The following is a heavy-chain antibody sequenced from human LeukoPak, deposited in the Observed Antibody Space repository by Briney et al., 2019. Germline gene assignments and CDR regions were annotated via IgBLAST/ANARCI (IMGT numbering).Heavy chain of an antibody. D-gene: IGHD2-15*01. CDR1: GGSISSYY. V-gene: IGHV4-38-2*02. CDR2: IYHSGST. J-gene: IGHJ4*02. CDR3: ARDRSSCSGGSCTEVLDY. Sequence: SETLSLTCTVSGGSISSYYWSWIRQPPGKGLEWIGSIYHSGSTYYNPSLKSRVTISVDTSKNQFSLKLSSVTAADTAVYYCARDRSSCSGGSCTEVLDYWGQGTLVTVSS.